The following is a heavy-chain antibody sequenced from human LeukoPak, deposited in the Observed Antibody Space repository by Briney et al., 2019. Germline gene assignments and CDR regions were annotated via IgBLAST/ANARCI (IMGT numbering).Heavy chain of an antibody. CDR1: GFTFSSYG. V-gene: IGHV3-30*02. D-gene: IGHD6-19*01. Sequence: PGGSLRLSRAASGFTFSSYGMHWVRQAPGKGLEWVAFIRYDGSNKYYADSVKGRFTISRDNSKNTLYLQMNSLRAEDTAVYYCAKDRSTAHGSGWYYFDYWGQGTLVTVSS. J-gene: IGHJ4*02. CDR3: AKDRSTAHGSGWYYFDY. CDR2: IRYDGSNK.